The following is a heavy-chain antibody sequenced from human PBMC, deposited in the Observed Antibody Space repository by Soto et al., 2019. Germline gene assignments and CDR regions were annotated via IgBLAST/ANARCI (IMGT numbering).Heavy chain of an antibody. J-gene: IGHJ6*02. Sequence: SVKVSCKASGFTFTSSAVQWVRQARGQRLEWIGWIVVGSGNTNYAQKFQERVTITRDMSTSTAYMELSSLRSEDTAVYYCAADGFDVVVPAARYYYYYYGMDVWGQGTTVTVSS. D-gene: IGHD2-2*01. CDR2: IVVGSGNT. CDR3: AADGFDVVVPAARYYYYYYGMDV. V-gene: IGHV1-58*01. CDR1: GFTFTSSA.